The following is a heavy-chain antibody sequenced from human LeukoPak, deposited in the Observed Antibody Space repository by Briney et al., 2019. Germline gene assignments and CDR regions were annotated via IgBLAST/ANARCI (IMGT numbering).Heavy chain of an antibody. V-gene: IGHV3-11*01. J-gene: IGHJ4*02. CDR3: AIEGRDAGYDYYDY. Sequence: GGSLRLSCAASIFTFSDYYIIWIRQAPGQCREWISYISTCCTTVFYTHSVKPRFTISRHNPKISLYLQIHSVRSEDTAVYYCAIEGRDAGYDYYDYWGQGNLVTVSS. CDR2: ISTCCTTV. CDR1: IFTFSDYY. D-gene: IGHD5-12*01.